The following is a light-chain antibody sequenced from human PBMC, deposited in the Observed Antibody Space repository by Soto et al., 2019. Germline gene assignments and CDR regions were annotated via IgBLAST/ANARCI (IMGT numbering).Light chain of an antibody. V-gene: IGKV3-20*01. CDR2: GAS. Sequence: EIVLTQSPGTLSLSPGDRATLSCRASQSVSSSYLAWYQQKPGQAPGLLIYGASSRATGIPDRFSGSGSGTEFTLTSSSLQPDDFATYYCQQYNSYYITFGQGTRLEIK. CDR3: QQYNSYYIT. CDR1: QSVSSSY. J-gene: IGKJ5*01.